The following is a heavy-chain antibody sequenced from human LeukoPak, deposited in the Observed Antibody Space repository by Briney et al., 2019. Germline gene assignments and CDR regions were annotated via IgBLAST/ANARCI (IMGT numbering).Heavy chain of an antibody. J-gene: IGHJ4*02. CDR3: AGDTDNWNYDV. CDR1: GFTLSSYE. V-gene: IGHV3-23*01. Sequence: GGSLRLSCTVSGFTLSSYEMSWIRQAPGKGLEWVSSIDYSGGSSYYADSVKGRFTISRDNSKNTLYLQMNSLRAEDTAVYYCAGDTDNWNYDVWGQGTLVTVSS. D-gene: IGHD1-7*01. CDR2: IDYSGGSS.